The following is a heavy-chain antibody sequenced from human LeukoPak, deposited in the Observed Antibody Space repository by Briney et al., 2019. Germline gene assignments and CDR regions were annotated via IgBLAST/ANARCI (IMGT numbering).Heavy chain of an antibody. D-gene: IGHD4-17*01. J-gene: IGHJ4*02. CDR2: IHYGGSEK. Sequence: PGGSQRLSCAASGFTFRSHGMHWVRQAPGKGLEGVAFIHYGGSEKKYADSVKGRFTISGDNSKNTLYLQMNSLRAEDTAVYYCAKDLSVSTVFDYWGQGTLVTVSS. V-gene: IGHV3-30*02. CDR1: GFTFRSHG. CDR3: AKDLSVSTVFDY.